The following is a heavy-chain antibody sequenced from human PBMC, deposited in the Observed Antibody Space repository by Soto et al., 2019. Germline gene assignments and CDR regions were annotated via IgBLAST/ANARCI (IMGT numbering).Heavy chain of an antibody. CDR2: IVVGSGNT. D-gene: IGHD1-20*01. J-gene: IGHJ6*02. Sequence: SAKVSCNASGFSITSSAVPWVRQARGQRLEWIGWIVVGSGNTNYAQKFQERVTITRDMSPSTAYMELSSLRSEDTSVYYCAAARHNWNHNYGMDVWGQGPTATVS. CDR1: GFSITSSA. CDR3: AAARHNWNHNYGMDV. V-gene: IGHV1-58*01.